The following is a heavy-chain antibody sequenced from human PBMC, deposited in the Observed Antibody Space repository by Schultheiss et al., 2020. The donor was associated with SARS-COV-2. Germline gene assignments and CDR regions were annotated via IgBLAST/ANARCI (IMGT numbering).Heavy chain of an antibody. Sequence: GESLKISCAASGFTFSSYGMHWVRQAPGKGLEWVAVISYDGSNKYYADSVKGRFTISRDNSKNTLYLQMNSLRAEDTAVYYCARDASVAEHWFDPWGQGTLVTVSS. D-gene: IGHD2-15*01. CDR3: ARDASVAEHWFDP. CDR2: ISYDGSNK. V-gene: IGHV3-30*03. J-gene: IGHJ5*02. CDR1: GFTFSSYG.